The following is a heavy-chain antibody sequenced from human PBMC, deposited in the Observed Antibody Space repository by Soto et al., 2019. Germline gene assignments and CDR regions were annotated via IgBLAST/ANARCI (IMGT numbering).Heavy chain of an antibody. CDR2: IYYSGST. CDR1: GGSISSGGYY. D-gene: IGHD2-2*01. V-gene: IGHV4-31*03. J-gene: IGHJ5*02. CDR3: ARAGVVVPAAIGQYNWFDP. Sequence: QVQLQESGPGLVKPSQTLSLTCTVSGGSISSGGYYWSWIRRHPGKGLEWIGYIYYSGSTYYNPSLKSRVTISVDTSKNQFSLKLSSVTAADTAVYYCARAGVVVPAAIGQYNWFDPWGQGTLVTVSS.